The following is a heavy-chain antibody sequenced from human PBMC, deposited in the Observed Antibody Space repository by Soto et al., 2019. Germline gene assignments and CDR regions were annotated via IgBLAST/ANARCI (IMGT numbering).Heavy chain of an antibody. J-gene: IGHJ5*02. Sequence: QVQLVESGGGVVQPGRSLRLSCAASGFTFSSYGMHWVRQAPGKGLEWVAVIWYDGSNKYYADSVKGRFTISRDNSKKTLYLQINSLRAEDTAVYYCARAPWDCSGGSCYNWFDPWGEGTLVTVAS. V-gene: IGHV3-33*01. CDR3: ARAPWDCSGGSCYNWFDP. CDR1: GFTFSSYG. CDR2: IWYDGSNK. D-gene: IGHD2-15*01.